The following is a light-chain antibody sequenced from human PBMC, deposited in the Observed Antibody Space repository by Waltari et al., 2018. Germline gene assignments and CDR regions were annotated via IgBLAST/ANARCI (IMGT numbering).Light chain of an antibody. Sequence: QSVLTQPPSASGTPGQRVTIPCSGSSSTIRTTHENWYQQVPGTAPKLLIYTNDQRPSGVPDRFSGSKSGTSASLAISGLQSEDEAGYYCAAWDDSLSGFVFGTGTKVTVL. CDR1: SSTIRTTH. CDR2: TND. V-gene: IGLV1-44*01. CDR3: AAWDDSLSGFV. J-gene: IGLJ1*01.